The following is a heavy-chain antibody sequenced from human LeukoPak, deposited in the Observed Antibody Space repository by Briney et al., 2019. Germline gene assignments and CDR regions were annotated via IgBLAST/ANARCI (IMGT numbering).Heavy chain of an antibody. V-gene: IGHV1-3*01. CDR1: GNTFTSYA. Sequence: ASVKVSCKASGNTFTSYAMHWVRQAPGQRLEWMGWINAGNGNTKYSQKFQGRVTITRDTSASTAYMELSSLRSEDTAVYYCAREGYYYDSSGFLYYFDYWGQGTLVTVSS. CDR3: AREGYYYDSSGFLYYFDY. J-gene: IGHJ4*02. CDR2: INAGNGNT. D-gene: IGHD3-22*01.